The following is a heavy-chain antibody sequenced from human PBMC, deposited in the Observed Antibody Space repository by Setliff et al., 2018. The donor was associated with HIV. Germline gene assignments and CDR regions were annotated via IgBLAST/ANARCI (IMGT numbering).Heavy chain of an antibody. CDR2: MNPNSGNT. CDR1: GYTFTSYD. CDR3: ARVVTGGGNWFDP. D-gene: IGHD2-21*02. J-gene: IGHJ5*02. Sequence: ASVKVSCKASGYTFTSYDINWVRQATGQGLEWMGWMNPNSGNTGYAQKFQGRVTITRSTSISTAYMELSSLRSEDTAVYYCARVVTGGGNWFDPWGPGTLVTVSS. V-gene: IGHV1-8*03.